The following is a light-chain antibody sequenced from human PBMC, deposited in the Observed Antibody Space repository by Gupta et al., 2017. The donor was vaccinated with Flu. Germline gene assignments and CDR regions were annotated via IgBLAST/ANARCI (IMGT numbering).Light chain of an antibody. Sequence: EIVLPKSPCTLSSSPGDGATLSCSASQSVSSSYLAWYQQKPGQAPRLLIYGASSRATGIPDRFSGSGSGTDFTLTISRLEPEDFAVYYCQQYGSSPYSFGQGTKLEIK. V-gene: IGKV3-20*01. CDR1: QSVSSSY. CDR2: GAS. CDR3: QQYGSSPYS. J-gene: IGKJ2*03.